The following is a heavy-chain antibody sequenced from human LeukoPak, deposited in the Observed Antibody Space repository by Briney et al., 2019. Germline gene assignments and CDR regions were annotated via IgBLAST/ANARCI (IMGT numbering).Heavy chain of an antibody. J-gene: IGHJ4*02. CDR3: AKNSQNSGYDHPYRIFDY. Sequence: GGSLRLSCAASGFTFSSYGMHWVRQAPGKGLEWVAVISYDGSNKYYADSVKGRFTISRDNSKNTLYLQMNSLRAEDTAVYYCAKNSQNSGYDHPYRIFDYWGQGTLVTVSS. D-gene: IGHD5-12*01. CDR1: GFTFSSYG. V-gene: IGHV3-30*18. CDR2: ISYDGSNK.